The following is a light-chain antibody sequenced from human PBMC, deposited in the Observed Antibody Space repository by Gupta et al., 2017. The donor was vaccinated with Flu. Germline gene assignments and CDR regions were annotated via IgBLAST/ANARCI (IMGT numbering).Light chain of an antibody. J-gene: IGKJ4*01. CDR3: QQYSHWPPLT. V-gene: IGKV3-15*01. CDR1: QSVGAD. CDR2: GAS. Sequence: EIVMTQSPASLSVSPGQRATLSCRTSQSVGADLAWYQHKPGQAPRLLIYGASTRASGFPDRFRGSGSGTEFILTITSLQSEDSGVYYCQQYSHWPPLTFGGGTKVEI.